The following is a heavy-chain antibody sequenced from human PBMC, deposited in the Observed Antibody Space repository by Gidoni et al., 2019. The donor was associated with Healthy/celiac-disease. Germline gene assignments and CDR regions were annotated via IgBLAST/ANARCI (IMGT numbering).Heavy chain of an antibody. CDR1: GGTFSSYA. CDR2: IIPILGTA. Sequence: QVQLVQSGAEVKKPGSSVKVSCQASGGTFSSYAISWVRQAPGQGLAWMGGIIPILGTANDAQKFQGRVTITADKSTSTAYMELSSLRSEDTAVYYCARTSALDIWDWNYDYWGQGTLVTVSS. J-gene: IGHJ4*02. CDR3: ARTSALDIWDWNYDY. V-gene: IGHV1-69*06. D-gene: IGHD1-7*01.